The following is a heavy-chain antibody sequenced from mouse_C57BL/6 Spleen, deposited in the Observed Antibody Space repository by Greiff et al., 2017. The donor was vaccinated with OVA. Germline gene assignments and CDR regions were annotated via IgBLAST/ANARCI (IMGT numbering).Heavy chain of an antibody. D-gene: IGHD3-2*02. CDR3: ARRGAAQATRDY. CDR2: LYPGRGST. Sequence: QVQLQQPGAELVKPGASVKLSCKASGYTFTSYWITWVKQRPGPGLEWIGYLYPGRGSTKYNEKFKRKATLTVDTSSSTAYMQLSSLNSEDSAVYYCARRGAAQATRDYWGQGTTLTVSS. J-gene: IGHJ2*01. V-gene: IGHV1-55*01. CDR1: GYTFTSYW.